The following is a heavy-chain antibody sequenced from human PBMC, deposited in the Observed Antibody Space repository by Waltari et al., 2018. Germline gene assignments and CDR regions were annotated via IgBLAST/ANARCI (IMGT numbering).Heavy chain of an antibody. J-gene: IGHJ5*02. V-gene: IGHV4-4*07. CDR3: ARDQPVYSNYRFINRFDP. CDR2: IYTSGNT. D-gene: IGHD4-4*01. Sequence: QVQLQESGPGLVKPSETLSLTCTVSGGSISDYYWSWTRQPAGKGLEWIGRIYTSGNTNYNPSLKSRATISIDRSKNQFSLNLSSVTAADTAVYYCARDQPVYSNYRFINRFDPWGQGNLVTVSS. CDR1: GGSISDYY.